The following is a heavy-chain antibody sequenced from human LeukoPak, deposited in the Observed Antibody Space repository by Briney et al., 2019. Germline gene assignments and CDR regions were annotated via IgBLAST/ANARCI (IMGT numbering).Heavy chain of an antibody. J-gene: IGHJ4*02. D-gene: IGHD3-9*01. CDR3: ARREGYDILTGYYADY. Sequence: PSETLSLTCTVSGGSVSSGSYYWSWIRQPPGKGLEWIGEINHSGSTNYNPSLKSRVTISVDTSKNQFSLKLSSVTAADTAVYYCARREGYDILTGYYADYWGQGTLVTVSS. CDR2: INHSGST. CDR1: GGSVSSGSYY. V-gene: IGHV4-61*01.